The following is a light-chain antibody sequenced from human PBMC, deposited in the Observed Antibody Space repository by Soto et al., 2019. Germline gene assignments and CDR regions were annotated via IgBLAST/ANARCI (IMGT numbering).Light chain of an antibody. J-gene: IGKJ2*01. CDR2: GAS. V-gene: IGKV1-33*01. CDR1: QDISRY. Sequence: DIQVTQSPSSLSASVGDRVTITCQASQDISRYLDWYQQKPGQAPKVLIYGASNLIRGVSSRFSGSGSGTHFTFTITSLQPEDFATNYCQQYHALPYTFGQGTKLDIK. CDR3: QQYHALPYT.